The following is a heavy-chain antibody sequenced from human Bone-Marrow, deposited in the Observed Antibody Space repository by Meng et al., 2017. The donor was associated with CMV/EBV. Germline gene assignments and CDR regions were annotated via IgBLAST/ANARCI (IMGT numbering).Heavy chain of an antibody. V-gene: IGHV3-21*06. CDR3: ARDGDLWAGSNFDY. Sequence: GGSLRLSCAASGFNFNGHSLNWVRQAPGKGLEWVSSISINRNYKHYADSVKGRFFISTDDAKSSLFLQMDSLRAEDTATYYCARDGDLWAGSNFDYWGPGTRVTVSS. J-gene: IGHJ4*02. D-gene: IGHD3/OR15-3a*01. CDR2: ISINRNYK. CDR1: GFNFNGHS.